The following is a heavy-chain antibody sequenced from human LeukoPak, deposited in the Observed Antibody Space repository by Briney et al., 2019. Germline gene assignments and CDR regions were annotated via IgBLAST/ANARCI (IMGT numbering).Heavy chain of an antibody. D-gene: IGHD4-17*01. J-gene: IGHJ4*02. CDR1: GFTVSSNY. CDR3: ARGYTVTASDY. CDR2: IYSGGST. V-gene: IGHV3-53*01. Sequence: GGSLRLSCAASGFTVSSNYMSWVRQAPGKGLEWVSVIYSGGSTYYADSVKGRFTISRDNSKSTLYLQMNSLRAEDTAVYYCARGYTVTASDYWGQGTLVTVSS.